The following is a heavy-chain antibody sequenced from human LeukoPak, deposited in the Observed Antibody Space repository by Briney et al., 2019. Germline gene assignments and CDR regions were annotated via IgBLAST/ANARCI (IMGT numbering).Heavy chain of an antibody. J-gene: IGHJ4*02. D-gene: IGHD4-23*01. CDR2: IYSGGST. CDR1: GFTVSSNY. Sequence: GGSLRLSCAASGFTVSSNYMSWVRQAPGKGLEWVSVIYSGGSTYYADSVKGRFTISRDNSKNTLYLQMNSLRAEDTAVYYCATRITSTVVTRKVDYWGQGTLVTVSS. CDR3: ATRITSTVVTRKVDY. V-gene: IGHV3-53*01.